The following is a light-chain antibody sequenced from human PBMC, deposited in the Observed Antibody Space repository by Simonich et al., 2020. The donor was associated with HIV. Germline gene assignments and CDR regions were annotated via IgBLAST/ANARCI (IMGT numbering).Light chain of an antibody. CDR1: QSISDW. CDR2: GAF. Sequence: DIQMTQSPSTLSASVGDTVTITCRASQSISDWLAWYQQKPGKVPKLLIYGAFNLETGVPSRFSGNGSGTHFTFTINSLQPEDVATYYCQQYDNLPWTFGQGTKVEIK. V-gene: IGKV1-33*01. CDR3: QQYDNLPWT. J-gene: IGKJ1*01.